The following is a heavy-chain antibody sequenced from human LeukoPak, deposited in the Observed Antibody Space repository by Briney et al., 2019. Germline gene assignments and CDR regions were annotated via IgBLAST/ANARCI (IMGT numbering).Heavy chain of an antibody. D-gene: IGHD6-13*01. J-gene: IGHJ4*02. CDR1: GGSISSSRYY. Sequence: SETLSLTCTVSGGSISSSRYYWGWIRQPPGKGLEGIVSIYYSGSTCYNPSIKSRVTISVDTSKNQFSLKLSSVTAADTAVYYCARLRSAAGSGPSDYWGQGTLVTVSS. V-gene: IGHV4-39*01. CDR3: ARLRSAAGSGPSDY. CDR2: IYYSGST.